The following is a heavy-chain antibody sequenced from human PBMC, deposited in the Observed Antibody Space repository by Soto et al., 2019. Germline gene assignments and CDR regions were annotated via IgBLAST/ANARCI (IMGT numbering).Heavy chain of an antibody. CDR3: TRASSLDFDF. V-gene: IGHV3-49*04. D-gene: IGHD3-16*01. J-gene: IGHJ4*02. CDR1: GFTCGDYA. Sequence: SLRLSCTPSGFTCGDYALSWVRQAPGKGLEWVGFIRRNAYGGTTDYAASVKGRFTISRDDSKSIAYLQMNSLRTEDTALYYCTRASSLDFDFWGQGTLVTVSS. CDR2: IRRNAYGGTT.